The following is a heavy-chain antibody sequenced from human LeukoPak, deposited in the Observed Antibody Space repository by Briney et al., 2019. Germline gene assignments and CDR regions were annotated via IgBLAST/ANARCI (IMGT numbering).Heavy chain of an antibody. CDR2: IYTSVST. D-gene: IGHD5-12*01. J-gene: IGHJ4*02. CDR1: GGSISSYY. V-gene: IGHV4-4*09. CDR3: ARGARYSGYDFGYFDY. Sequence: SETLSLTCTVSGGSISSYYWSWIRQPPGKGLEWIGYIYTSVSTNYNPSLKSRVTISVDTSKNQFSLKLSSVTAADTAVNYCARGARYSGYDFGYFDYWGQGTLVTVSS.